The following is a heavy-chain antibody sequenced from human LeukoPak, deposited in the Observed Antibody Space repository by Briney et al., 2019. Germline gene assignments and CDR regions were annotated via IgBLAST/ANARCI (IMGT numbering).Heavy chain of an antibody. Sequence: PSETLSLTCVVSGYSISSGYYWGWIRQPPGKGLEWIGEINHSGSTNYNPSLKSRVTISVDTSKNQFSLKLSSVTAADTAVYYCARSRITMVRGVIIRSNFDYWGQGTLVTVSS. J-gene: IGHJ4*02. CDR2: INHSGST. V-gene: IGHV4-38-2*01. D-gene: IGHD3-10*01. CDR1: GYSISSGYY. CDR3: ARSRITMVRGVIIRSNFDY.